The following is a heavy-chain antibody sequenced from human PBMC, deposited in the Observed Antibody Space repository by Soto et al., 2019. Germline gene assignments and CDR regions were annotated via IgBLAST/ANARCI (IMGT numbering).Heavy chain of an antibody. CDR1: GGSISSSSYY. Sequence: QLQLQESGPGLVKPSETLSLTCTVSGGSISSSSYYWGWIRQPPGKGLEWIGSIYYSGSTYYNPSLKSRVTISVDTSKNQFSLKLSSVTAADTAVYYCARPWGLYRPNWFDPWGQGTLVTVSS. CDR3: ARPWGLYRPNWFDP. D-gene: IGHD2-2*02. CDR2: IYYSGST. V-gene: IGHV4-39*01. J-gene: IGHJ5*02.